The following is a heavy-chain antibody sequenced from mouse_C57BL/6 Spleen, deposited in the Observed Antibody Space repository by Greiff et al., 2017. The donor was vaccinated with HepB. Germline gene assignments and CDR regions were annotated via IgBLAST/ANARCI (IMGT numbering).Heavy chain of an antibody. V-gene: IGHV7-1*01. CDR1: GFTFSDFY. Sequence: EVNLVESGGGLVQSGRSLRLSCATSGFTFSDFYMEWVRQAPGKGLEWIAASRNKANDYTTEYSASVKGRFIVSRDTSQSILYLQMNALRAEDTAIYYCARDKTGTYAMDYWGQGTSVTVSS. J-gene: IGHJ4*01. CDR3: ARDKTGTYAMDY. D-gene: IGHD4-1*01. CDR2: SRNKANDYTT.